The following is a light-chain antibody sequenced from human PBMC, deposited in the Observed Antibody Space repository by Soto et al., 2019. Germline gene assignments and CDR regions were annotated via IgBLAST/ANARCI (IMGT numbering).Light chain of an antibody. Sequence: EIVMTQSPATLSVSPGERATLSCRASQSVSSNLAWYQQKPGQAPRLLLYGASTRATGIPGRFSGSGSGTEFTLTVSSLQSEHFAVYYCQQHNYWPSFGQGTKLVIK. CDR2: GAS. CDR3: QQHNYWPS. J-gene: IGKJ2*01. CDR1: QSVSSN. V-gene: IGKV3-15*01.